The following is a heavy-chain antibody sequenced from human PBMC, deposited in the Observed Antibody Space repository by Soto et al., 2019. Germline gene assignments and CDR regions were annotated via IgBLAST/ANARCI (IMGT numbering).Heavy chain of an antibody. V-gene: IGHV3-23*01. D-gene: IGHD3-22*01. J-gene: IGHJ4*02. CDR2: ISSSGVST. CDR1: GFTFSSYA. CDR3: AKYHPMTQPRPYFAY. Sequence: EVQLLESGGDLIQPGGSLRLSCAASGFTFSSYAMSWVRQAPGKGLGWVSAISSSGVSTFYADSVKGRFTISRDNSRNTLYLQMHSLRAEDTAIYYCAKYHPMTQPRPYFAYGGQGTLVTVSS.